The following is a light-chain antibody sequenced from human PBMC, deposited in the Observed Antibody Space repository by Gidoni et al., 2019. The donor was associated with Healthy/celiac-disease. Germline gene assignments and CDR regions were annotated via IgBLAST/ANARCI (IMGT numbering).Light chain of an antibody. Sequence: QSVLTQPPSASGTPGQRVTISCSGSSSNIGSNYVYWYQQLPGTAPKLLIYCNNQRPSGGPDRFSGSKSCTSASLASRGLRSEDEADYYCAAWDDSLSGRVFGGGTKLTVL. CDR1: SSNIGSNY. CDR2: CNN. V-gene: IGLV1-47*02. CDR3: AAWDDSLSGRV. J-gene: IGLJ3*02.